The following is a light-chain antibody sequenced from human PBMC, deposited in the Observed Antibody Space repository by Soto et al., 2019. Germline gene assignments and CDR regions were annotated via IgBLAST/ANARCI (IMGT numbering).Light chain of an antibody. J-gene: IGKJ1*01. CDR2: AAS. CDR3: QQSYRTPRT. CDR1: QGIRND. Sequence: IQMTKSPSSLSASVGDRVTITWRASQGIRNDLGWYQQKPGKAPKLLMHAASSLDRGVPSRFSGSGSGTDFTLTISSLQPEDFATYYCQQSYRTPRTFGQGTKADI. V-gene: IGKV1-39*01.